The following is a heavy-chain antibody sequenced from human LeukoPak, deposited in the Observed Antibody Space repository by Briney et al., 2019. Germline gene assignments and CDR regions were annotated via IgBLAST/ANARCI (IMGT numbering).Heavy chain of an antibody. Sequence: GGSLRLSCAASGFTFSGYAMNWVRQAPGKGLEWVSFISAGGGRTDYADPVKGRLTISRDNSKDTLYLQMNSLRAEDTARYYCAKKGAAGAFDIWGHGTMVTVSS. CDR3: AKKGAAGAFDI. CDR2: ISAGGGRT. V-gene: IGHV3-23*01. CDR1: GFTFSGYA. J-gene: IGHJ3*02. D-gene: IGHD6-25*01.